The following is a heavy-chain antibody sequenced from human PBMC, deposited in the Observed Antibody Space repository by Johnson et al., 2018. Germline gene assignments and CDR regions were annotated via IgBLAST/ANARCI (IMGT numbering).Heavy chain of an antibody. Sequence: QVQLQQWGAGLLKPSETLSLTCAVYGGSFSGYYWSWIRQPPGKGLEWIGEINHSGSTNYNPSLKSRVTISVDTSKNQFSLKLSSVTAADTAVYYCARGSWGIGTGTTQSYNWFDPWGQGTLVTVSS. CDR3: ARGSWGIGTGTTQSYNWFDP. D-gene: IGHD1-7*01. CDR2: INHSGST. J-gene: IGHJ5*02. CDR1: GGSFSGYY. V-gene: IGHV4-34*01.